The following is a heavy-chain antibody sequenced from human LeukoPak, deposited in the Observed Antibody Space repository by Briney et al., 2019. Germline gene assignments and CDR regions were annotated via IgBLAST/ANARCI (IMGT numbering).Heavy chain of an antibody. V-gene: IGHV3-74*01. CDR1: GFTSSSYW. D-gene: IGHD3-10*01. J-gene: IGHJ5*02. Sequence: PGGSLRLSCAASGFTSSSYWMNWVRQVPGKGLVWVSRISGDGTARNYADSVKGRFTISRDDAKNTVDLQMNSLRGEDTAVYYCVRGRGSYGWFDPWGQGTLVTVSS. CDR3: VRGRGSYGWFDP. CDR2: ISGDGTAR.